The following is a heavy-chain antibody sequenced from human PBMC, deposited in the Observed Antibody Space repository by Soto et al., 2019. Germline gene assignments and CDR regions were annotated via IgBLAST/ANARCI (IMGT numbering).Heavy chain of an antibody. V-gene: IGHV2-5*02. CDR1: GFSLSTSGVG. Sequence: QITLKESGPTLVKPTQTLTLTCTFSGFSLSTSGVGVAWIRQPPGKALECLALIYWDDDKRYRPSLESRLTITKDTSKNQVVRTMTNMDSVDTATYYCAYLPCSGGSCYWFSFSGMDVWGQGTTVTVSS. J-gene: IGHJ6*02. CDR3: AYLPCSGGSCYWFSFSGMDV. CDR2: IYWDDDK. D-gene: IGHD2-15*01.